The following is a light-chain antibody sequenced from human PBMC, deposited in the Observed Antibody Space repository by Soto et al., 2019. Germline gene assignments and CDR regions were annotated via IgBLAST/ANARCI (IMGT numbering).Light chain of an antibody. CDR1: QDIRGW. CDR2: VAS. Sequence: DIPMTQSPSSLSASVGDRVTITRRASQDIRGWLAWYQQKVGQAPKLLLSVASRVPSGVPSRYSGSGSGTEFNLTISSLQPEDRAIYYGQQSNSFPHSFGQKTRLEIK. CDR3: QQSNSFPHS. J-gene: IGKJ2*03. V-gene: IGKV1D-12*01.